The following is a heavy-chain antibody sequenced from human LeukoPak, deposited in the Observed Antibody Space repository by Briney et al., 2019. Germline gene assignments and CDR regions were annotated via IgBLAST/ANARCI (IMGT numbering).Heavy chain of an antibody. J-gene: IGHJ5*02. CDR3: ARDPYYDFWSGEHNWFDP. V-gene: IGHV7-4-1*02. Sequence: ASVKASCKASGYTFTSYAMNWVRQAPGQGLEWMGWINTNTGNPTYAQGFTGRFVFSLDTSVSTAYLQISSLKAEDTAVYYCARDPYYDFWSGEHNWFDPWGQGTLVTVSS. CDR1: GYTFTSYA. D-gene: IGHD3-3*01. CDR2: INTNTGNP.